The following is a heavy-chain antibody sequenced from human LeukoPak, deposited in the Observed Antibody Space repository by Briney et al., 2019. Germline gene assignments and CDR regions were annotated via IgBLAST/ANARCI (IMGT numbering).Heavy chain of an antibody. Sequence: GGSLRLSCAASGFTFSTYWMSWFRQAPGRLEWVANINHDGSEKNYVDSVEGRFTITRDNTKKSLYLQMNSLGAEDTAVYYCARGTALPGVDYWGQGTLVIVSS. J-gene: IGHJ4*02. CDR2: INHDGSEK. CDR3: ARGTALPGVDY. D-gene: IGHD3-10*01. V-gene: IGHV3-7*01. CDR1: GFTFSTYW.